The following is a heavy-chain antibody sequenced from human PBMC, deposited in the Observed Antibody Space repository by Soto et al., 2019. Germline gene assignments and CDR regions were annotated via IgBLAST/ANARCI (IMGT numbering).Heavy chain of an antibody. D-gene: IGHD3-16*01. CDR3: ARGGHDYVWGSYTYYYYGMDV. CDR1: GYTFTGYY. CDR2: INPNSGGT. Sequence: QVQLVQSGAEVKKPGASVKVSCKASGYTFTGYYMHWVRQAPGQGPEWMGWINPNSGGTNYAQKFQGWVTMTRDTSISTAYMELSRLRSDDTAVYYCARGGHDYVWGSYTYYYYGMDVWGQGTTVTVSS. V-gene: IGHV1-2*04. J-gene: IGHJ6*02.